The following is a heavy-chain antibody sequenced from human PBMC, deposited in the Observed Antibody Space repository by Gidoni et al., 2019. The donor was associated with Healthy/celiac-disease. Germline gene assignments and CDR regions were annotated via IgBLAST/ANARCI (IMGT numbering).Heavy chain of an antibody. CDR3: ARKRWNWFDP. V-gene: IGHV3-11*01. CDR2: IRSSGSTI. CDR1: GFTFSDYY. Sequence: QVQLVESGGGLVTPGGSLRLSCAASGFTFSDYYMSWTRQAPGKGLGWVSYIRSSGSTIYYADSVKGRFTIYRDNAKNSLYLQMNSLRAEDAAVYYCARKRWNWFDPWGQGTLVTVSS. J-gene: IGHJ5*02.